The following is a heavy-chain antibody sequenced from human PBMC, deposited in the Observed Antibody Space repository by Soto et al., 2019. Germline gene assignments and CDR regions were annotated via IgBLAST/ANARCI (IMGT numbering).Heavy chain of an antibody. CDR2: ISAYNGNT. CDR3: ARDPRAAATGGDNWFDP. J-gene: IGHJ5*02. CDR1: GYTFTSYG. D-gene: IGHD6-13*01. V-gene: IGHV1-18*01. Sequence: QVQLVQSGAEVKKPGASVKVSCKASGYTFTSYGISWVRPAPGQGLEWMGWISAYNGNTNYAQKLQGRVTMTTDTTTSTAYMELRSLGSDDTAVYYCARDPRAAATGGDNWFDPWGQGTLVTVSS.